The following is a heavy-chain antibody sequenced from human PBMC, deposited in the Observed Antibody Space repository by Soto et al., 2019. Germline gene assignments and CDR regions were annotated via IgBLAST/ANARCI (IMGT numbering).Heavy chain of an antibody. J-gene: IGHJ4*02. D-gene: IGHD5-18*01. Sequence: AGGSLRVSCEASGFTFSTSWMSWVRQAPGKGLEWVANIKQDGSERYYVDSVKGRFTISRDNSKNSLYLQMSTLRAEDTAVYHCVRERRGHNYRGSDSWGQGTAGTVST. CDR3: VRERRGHNYRGSDS. CDR1: GFTFSTSW. CDR2: IKQDGSER. V-gene: IGHV3-7*01.